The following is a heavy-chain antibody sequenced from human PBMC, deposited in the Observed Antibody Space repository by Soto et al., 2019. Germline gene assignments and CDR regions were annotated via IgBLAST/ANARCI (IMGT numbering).Heavy chain of an antibody. CDR1: GGTISSSSYY. CDR3: ARLEVSSSWSNTFYYYGYGRDV. Sequence: QLQLQESGPGLVKPSETLSLTCTVSGGTISSSSYYWGWISQPPGKRLEWIGRIYYSGSTYYNPSLKSRVTISGDTSKNQVALNLISVTASDTAVYYGARLEVSSSWSNTFYYYGYGRDVWCQGTTVAVSS. J-gene: IGHJ6*02. CDR2: IYYSGST. V-gene: IGHV4-39*01. D-gene: IGHD6-13*01.